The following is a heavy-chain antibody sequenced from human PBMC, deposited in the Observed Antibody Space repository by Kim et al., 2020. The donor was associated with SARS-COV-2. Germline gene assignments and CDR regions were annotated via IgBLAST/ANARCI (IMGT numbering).Heavy chain of an antibody. Sequence: GGSLRLSCAASGFTFSAYWMHWVRQAPGKGLVWVSRINFDGSDTNYADSVKGRFTISRDNAKNTLYLQMDSLRAEDTAMYYCATQLRIAMAGRISNYYGMDVWGQGTTVTVSS. J-gene: IGHJ6*02. V-gene: IGHV3-74*01. CDR3: ATQLRIAMAGRISNYYGMDV. CDR1: GFTFSAYW. D-gene: IGHD6-19*01. CDR2: INFDGSDT.